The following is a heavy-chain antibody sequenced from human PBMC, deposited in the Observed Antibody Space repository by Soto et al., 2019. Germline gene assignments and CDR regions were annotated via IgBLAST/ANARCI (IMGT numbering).Heavy chain of an antibody. V-gene: IGHV4-4*02. CDR2: IYHSGST. CDR3: AHRPIVGAAI. J-gene: IGHJ4*02. D-gene: IGHD1-26*01. CDR1: GGSISNSNW. Sequence: QVQLQESGPGLVKPSGTLSLTCGVFGGSISNSNWWTWVHQPPGKGLEWIGEIYHSGSTNYNSSLMSRVTISLDKVNNQFSLKLTSVTAADTAVYYCAHRPIVGAAIWGPGTLVTVSS.